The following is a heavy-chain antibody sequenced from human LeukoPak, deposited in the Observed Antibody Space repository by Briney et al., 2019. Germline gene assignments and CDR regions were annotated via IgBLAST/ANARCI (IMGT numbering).Heavy chain of an antibody. CDR3: ARGIVVVPTAYRDAFDI. J-gene: IGHJ3*02. D-gene: IGHD2-2*01. V-gene: IGHV5-51*01. Sequence: GESMKISCKGSGYSFTNYWIGWVRQMPGKGLEWMGIIYPGDSDTRYSPSLQGQVTISADKSISTAYLQWSSLKASDTAMYYCARGIVVVPTAYRDAFDIWGQGTMVTVSS. CDR2: IYPGDSDT. CDR1: GYSFTNYW.